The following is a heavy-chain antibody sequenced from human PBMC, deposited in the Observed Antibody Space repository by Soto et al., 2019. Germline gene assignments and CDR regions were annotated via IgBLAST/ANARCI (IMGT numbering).Heavy chain of an antibody. D-gene: IGHD3-10*01. CDR1: SGSSSGSNG. V-gene: IGHV4-4*02. CDR3: ASDGSGDFDY. Sequence: SETQSLTCAVASGSSSGSNGWSWVRQPPGKGLEWIGEIYHSGSHNYNPSLKSRVNISVDKSKNQFSLKLSSVTAADTAVYYCASDGSGDFDYWGQGTLVTVSS. CDR2: IYHSGSH. J-gene: IGHJ4*02.